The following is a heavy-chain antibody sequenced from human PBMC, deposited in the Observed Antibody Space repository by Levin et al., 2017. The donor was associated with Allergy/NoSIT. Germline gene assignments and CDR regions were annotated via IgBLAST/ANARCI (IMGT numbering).Heavy chain of an antibody. J-gene: IGHJ4*02. CDR3: ARDPGHYGDYVPFDY. V-gene: IGHV3-7*01. D-gene: IGHD4-17*01. Sequence: GGSLRLSCAASGFTFSSYWMSWVRQAPGKGLEWVANIKQDGSEKYYVDSVKGRFTISRDNAKNSLYLQMNSLRAEDTAVYYCARDPGHYGDYVPFDYWGQGTLVTVSS. CDR1: GFTFSSYW. CDR2: IKQDGSEK.